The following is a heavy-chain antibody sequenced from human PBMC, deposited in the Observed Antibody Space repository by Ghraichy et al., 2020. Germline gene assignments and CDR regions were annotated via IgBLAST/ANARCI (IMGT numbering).Heavy chain of an antibody. CDR3: ARDPGYWDYFDY. CDR2: ISSSSDYI. CDR1: GFTFSTYS. Sequence: ETLSLTCAASGFTFSTYSMNWVRQAPGKGLEWVSSISSSSDYIYYADSVKGRFTRDNAKNSLYLQMDSLRAEDTALYYCARDPGYWDYFDYWGQGTLVTVSS. V-gene: IGHV3-21*01. D-gene: IGHD2-2*03. J-gene: IGHJ4*02.